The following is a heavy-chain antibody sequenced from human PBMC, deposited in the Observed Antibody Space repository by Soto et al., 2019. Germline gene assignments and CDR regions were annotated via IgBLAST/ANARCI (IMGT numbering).Heavy chain of an antibody. D-gene: IGHD2-2*01. Sequence: SETLSLTCTVSGGSISSGGYYWSWIRQHPGKGLEWIGYIYYSGSTYYNPSLKSRVTISVDTSKNQFSLKLSSVTAADTAVYYCSRGGEIVVVPEDSNWFDPWGQGTLVTVSS. CDR2: IYYSGST. CDR1: GGSISSGGYY. V-gene: IGHV4-31*03. J-gene: IGHJ5*02. CDR3: SRGGEIVVVPEDSNWFDP.